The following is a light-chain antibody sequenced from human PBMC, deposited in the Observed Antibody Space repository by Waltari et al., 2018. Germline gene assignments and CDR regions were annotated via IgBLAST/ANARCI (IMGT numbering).Light chain of an antibody. J-gene: IGKJ1*01. Sequence: AIRITQSPSSLSASTGDRVTITCRASQGISSYLAWYQQKPGKAPKFLIYAASTLQSGVPSRFSGRGSGTDFTLTISCLQSEDFASYYCQQYYSHPPTFGQGTKVENK. CDR1: QGISSY. CDR3: QQYYSHPPT. CDR2: AAS. V-gene: IGKV1-8*01.